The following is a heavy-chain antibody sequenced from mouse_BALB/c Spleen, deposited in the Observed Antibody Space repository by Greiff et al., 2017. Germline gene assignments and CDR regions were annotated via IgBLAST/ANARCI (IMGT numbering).Heavy chain of an antibody. CDR2: ISNGGGST. Sequence: EVQLVESGGGLVQPGGSLKLSCAASGFTFSSYTMSWVRQTPEKRLEWVAYISNGGGSTYYPDTVKGRFTISRDNAKNTLYLQMSSLKSEDTAMYYCARHDGNYLFDYWGQGTTLTVSS. CDR1: GFTFSSYT. D-gene: IGHD2-1*01. V-gene: IGHV5-12-2*01. CDR3: ARHDGNYLFDY. J-gene: IGHJ2*01.